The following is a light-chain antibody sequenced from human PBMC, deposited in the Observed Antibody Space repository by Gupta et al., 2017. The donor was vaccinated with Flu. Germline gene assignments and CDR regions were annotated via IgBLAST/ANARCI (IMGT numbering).Light chain of an antibody. CDR3: CSYAGSSTLI. J-gene: IGLJ2*01. CDR1: SRDIGGFNL. Sequence: QSALTQPASVSGSPGQAITISCTGSSRDIGGFNLVSWYQLHPDKAPKLSIFEAYKRPSGVSNRFSGSKAGNTASLTISGLQAEDDGDYYCCSYAGSSTLIFGGGTKLTVL. V-gene: IGLV2-23*01. CDR2: EAY.